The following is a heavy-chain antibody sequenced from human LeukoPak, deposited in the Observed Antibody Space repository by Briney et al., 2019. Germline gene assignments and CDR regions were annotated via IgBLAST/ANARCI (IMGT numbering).Heavy chain of an antibody. Sequence: GGSLRLSCAASGFTFSTYAMTWVRQAPGKGLEWVSLISGTGGSTYYADSVKGRFTISRDNSKNTLYLQMNSLRAEDTALYYCVARSGSSPYYYDYWGQGTLVTVSS. CDR2: ISGTGGST. V-gene: IGHV3-23*01. CDR3: VARSGSSPYYYDY. CDR1: GFTFSTYA. J-gene: IGHJ4*02. D-gene: IGHD3-10*01.